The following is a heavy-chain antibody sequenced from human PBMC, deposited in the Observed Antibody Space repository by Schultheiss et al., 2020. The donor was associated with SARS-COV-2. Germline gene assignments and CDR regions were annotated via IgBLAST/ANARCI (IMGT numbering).Heavy chain of an antibody. V-gene: IGHV3-9*01. CDR1: GFTFDDYA. D-gene: IGHD2-15*01. J-gene: IGHJ3*02. CDR3: ARGRIVVVVAATPWSNDAFDI. Sequence: GGSLRLSCAASGFTFDDYAMHWVRQAPGKGLEWVSGISWNSGSIGYADSVKGRFTISRDNAKNSLYLQMNSLRAEDTAVYYCARGRIVVVVAATPWSNDAFDIWGQGTMVTVSS. CDR2: ISWNSGSI.